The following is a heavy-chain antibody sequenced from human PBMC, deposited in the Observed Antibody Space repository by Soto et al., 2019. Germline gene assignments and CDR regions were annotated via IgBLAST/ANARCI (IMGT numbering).Heavy chain of an antibody. CDR1: GGSISSSNW. J-gene: IGHJ3*02. Sequence: SETLSLTCAVSGGSISSSNWWSWVRQPPGKGLEWIGEIYHSGSTNYNPSLKSRVTISVGKSKNQFSLKLSSVTAADTAVYYCARDNQVYDSSGYYLGRSVFDIWGQGTMVTVS. D-gene: IGHD3-22*01. CDR3: ARDNQVYDSSGYYLGRSVFDI. V-gene: IGHV4-4*02. CDR2: IYHSGST.